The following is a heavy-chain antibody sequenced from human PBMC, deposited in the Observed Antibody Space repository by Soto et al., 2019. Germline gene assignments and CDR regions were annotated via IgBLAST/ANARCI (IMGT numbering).Heavy chain of an antibody. D-gene: IGHD3-22*01. J-gene: IGHJ4*02. V-gene: IGHV3-21*01. CDR2: ISSSSSYI. Sequence: GGSLRLSCAASGFTFSSYSMNWVRQAPGKGLEWVSSISSSSSYIYYADSVKGRFTISRDNAKNSLYLQMNSLRAEDTAVYYCARDRFNYYDSSGLFDYWGQGTLVTVSS. CDR1: GFTFSSYS. CDR3: ARDRFNYYDSSGLFDY.